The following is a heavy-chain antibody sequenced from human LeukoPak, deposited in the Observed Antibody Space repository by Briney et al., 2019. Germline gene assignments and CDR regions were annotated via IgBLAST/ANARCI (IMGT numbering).Heavy chain of an antibody. V-gene: IGHV4-59*12. J-gene: IGHJ1*01. CDR1: GGSISSYY. Sequence: SETLSLTCTVSGGSISSYYWSWIRQPPGKGLEWIGYIYYSGSTNYNPSLKSRVTISVDTSKNQFSLKLSSVTAADTAVYYCARGKGPLVGALLFQHWGQGTLVTVSS. CDR2: IYYSGST. D-gene: IGHD1-26*01. CDR3: ARGKGPLVGALLFQH.